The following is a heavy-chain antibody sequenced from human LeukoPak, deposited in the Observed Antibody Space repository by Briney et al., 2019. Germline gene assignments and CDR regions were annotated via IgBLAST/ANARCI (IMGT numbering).Heavy chain of an antibody. D-gene: IGHD6-13*01. J-gene: IGHJ6*03. CDR1: GFTFSSYS. Sequence: NPGGSLRLSCAASGFTFSSYSMNWVRQAPGKGLEWVSSITSSSSHIYYADSVRGRFTMSRDNAKSSLYLQMSSLRAGDTAVYYCARDPTYSSLGTRSYFYMDVWGKGTTVTVSS. CDR2: ITSSSSHI. V-gene: IGHV3-21*01. CDR3: ARDPTYSSLGTRSYFYMDV.